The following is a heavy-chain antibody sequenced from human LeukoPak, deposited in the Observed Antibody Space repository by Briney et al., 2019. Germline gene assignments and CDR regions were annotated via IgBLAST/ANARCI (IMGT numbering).Heavy chain of an antibody. V-gene: IGHV3-30*03. Sequence: PGGSLRLSCAASGFTFSCYAMSWVRQAPGKGLEWVAVVSSDGGAKYYADSVKGRFTISRDNSNNKLHLQMNSLRVEDTAVYYCAREVGYCTGGSCFFMDVWGQGTTVTVFS. D-gene: IGHD2-8*02. CDR3: AREVGYCTGGSCFFMDV. J-gene: IGHJ6*02. CDR2: VSSDGGAK. CDR1: GFTFSCYA.